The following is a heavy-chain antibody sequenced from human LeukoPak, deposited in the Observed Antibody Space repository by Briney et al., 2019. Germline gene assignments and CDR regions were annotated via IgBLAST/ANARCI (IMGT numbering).Heavy chain of an antibody. Sequence: SXXLSLTCXVSGGSISSYYWSWVRQPPGGGLEWIGYIYYSGSTNYNPSLKRRVTISLDTSKSQFSLKLRSVTAADTAVYYCARSGLDSRYYFGMDVWGQGTTVXV. CDR3: ARSGLDSRYYFGMDV. D-gene: IGHD5-12*01. CDR2: IYYSGST. CDR1: GGSISSYY. V-gene: IGHV4-59*01. J-gene: IGHJ6*02.